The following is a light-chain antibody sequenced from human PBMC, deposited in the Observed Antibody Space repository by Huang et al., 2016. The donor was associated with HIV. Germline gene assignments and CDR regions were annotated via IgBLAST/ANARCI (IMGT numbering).Light chain of an antibody. J-gene: IGKJ4*01. CDR1: QSFSSS. V-gene: IGKV3-11*01. CDR3: QQRSNWPLT. Sequence: EIVLTQSPATLSLSPGERATRSCRASQSFSSSLAWYQQKPVQAPRLLSSDASNRSTGIPARFSVSGSGTDFTLTISSLEPEDFAVYYCQQRSNWPLTFGGGTKVEIK. CDR2: DAS.